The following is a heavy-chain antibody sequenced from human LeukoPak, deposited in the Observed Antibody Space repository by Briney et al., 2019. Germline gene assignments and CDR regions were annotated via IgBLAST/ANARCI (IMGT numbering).Heavy chain of an antibody. CDR1: GGSISSYY. V-gene: IGHV4-59*01. Sequence: SETLSLTCTVSGGSISSYYWSWIRQPPGKRLEWIGHIYYSGSTNYNPSLKSRITISVDTSKNQFSLKLSSVTAADTAVYYCASRSSIWSGYQDTLYYFDSWGQGTLVTVSS. CDR3: ASRSSIWSGYQDTLYYFDS. CDR2: IYYSGST. D-gene: IGHD3-3*01. J-gene: IGHJ4*02.